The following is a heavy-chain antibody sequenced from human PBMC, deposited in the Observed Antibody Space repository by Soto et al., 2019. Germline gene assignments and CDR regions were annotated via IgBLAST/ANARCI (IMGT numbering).Heavy chain of an antibody. V-gene: IGHV3-30-3*01. CDR3: ARGRWELLPYFDY. CDR1: GFTFSSYA. D-gene: IGHD1-26*01. J-gene: IGHJ4*02. CDR2: ISYDGSNK. Sequence: GGSLRLSCAASGFTFSSYAMHWVRQAPGKGLEWVAVISYDGSNKYYADSVKGRFTISRDNSKNTLYLQMNSLRAEDTAVYYCARGRWELLPYFDYWGQGTLVTVSS.